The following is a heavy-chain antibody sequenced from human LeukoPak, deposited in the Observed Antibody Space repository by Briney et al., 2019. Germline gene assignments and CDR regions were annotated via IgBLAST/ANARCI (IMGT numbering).Heavy chain of an antibody. D-gene: IGHD6-19*01. J-gene: IGHJ4*02. V-gene: IGHV1-69*04. Sequence: GASVKVSCKASGGTFISYAISWVRQAPGQGVDWMGRIIPILGIGNYAQKFQGRVTITTDESTSTAYMELSSLRSEDTAVYYCASGIQGAGNNYGGQGTLVTVSS. CDR3: ASGIQGAGNNY. CDR1: GGTFISYA. CDR2: IIPILGIG.